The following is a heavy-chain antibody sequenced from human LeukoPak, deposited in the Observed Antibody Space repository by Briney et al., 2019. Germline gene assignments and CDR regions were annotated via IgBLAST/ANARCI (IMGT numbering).Heavy chain of an antibody. Sequence: PGGSLRLSCAASGFTFSNYGMHWVRQAPGKGLEWVSAISGSGGSTYYADSVKGRFTISRDNSKNTPYLQMNSLRAEDTAVYYCATGGGYSYAFDYWGQGTLVTVSS. D-gene: IGHD5-18*01. CDR3: ATGGGYSYAFDY. CDR1: GFTFSNYG. J-gene: IGHJ4*02. V-gene: IGHV3-23*01. CDR2: ISGSGGST.